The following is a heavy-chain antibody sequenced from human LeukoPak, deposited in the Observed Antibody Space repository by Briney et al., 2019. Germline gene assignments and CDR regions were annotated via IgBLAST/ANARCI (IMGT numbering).Heavy chain of an antibody. Sequence: GGSLRLSCAASGFTFSSYAMSWVRQGPGKGLEWVSANSGGGGSTYYADSVKGRFTISRDNSKNTLFLQMNTLSAEDTAVYYCAKEDSSWYGAFDNWGQGTLVTVSS. CDR2: NSGGGGST. D-gene: IGHD6-13*01. V-gene: IGHV3-23*01. CDR1: GFTFSSYA. J-gene: IGHJ4*02. CDR3: AKEDSSWYGAFDN.